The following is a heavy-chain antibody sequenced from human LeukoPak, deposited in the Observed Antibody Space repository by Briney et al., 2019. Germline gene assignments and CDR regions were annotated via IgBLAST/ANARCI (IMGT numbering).Heavy chain of an antibody. CDR1: GGSFSGYY. Sequence: PSETLSLTCAVYGGSFSGYYWTWIRQTPGKGLEWIGEINRRGSTNYNPSLESRVTISVDTSKNHFSLDLTSVTAADTAVYYCASGGWYRGYWGQGTLVTVSS. CDR2: INRRGST. D-gene: IGHD2-15*01. CDR3: ASGGWYRGY. V-gene: IGHV4-34*01. J-gene: IGHJ4*02.